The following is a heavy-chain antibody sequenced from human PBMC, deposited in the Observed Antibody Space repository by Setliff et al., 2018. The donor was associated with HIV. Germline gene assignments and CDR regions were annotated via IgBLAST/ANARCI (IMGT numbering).Heavy chain of an antibody. D-gene: IGHD2-8*02. Sequence: ASETLSLTCAVYGGAFSGYYWSWIRQPPGKGLEWIGEINHSGSTNYNPSLKSRVTISVDASKKQFSLKLKSVTAADAAVYYCARVPSCADAWCYMYYYYYYGMDVWGQGTTVTVSS. V-gene: IGHV4-34*01. CDR2: INHSGST. J-gene: IGHJ6*02. CDR1: GGAFSGYY. CDR3: ARVPSCADAWCYMYYYYYYGMDV.